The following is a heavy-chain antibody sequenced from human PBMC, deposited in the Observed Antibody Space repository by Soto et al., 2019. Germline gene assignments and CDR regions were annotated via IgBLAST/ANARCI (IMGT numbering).Heavy chain of an antibody. CDR1: GFTFSSYG. J-gene: IGHJ4*02. CDR3: ARDSAPYCSGGSCYGDYFDY. V-gene: IGHV3-33*01. CDR2: IWYDGSNK. D-gene: IGHD2-15*01. Sequence: PGGSLRLSCAASGFTFSSYGMHWVRQAPGKGLEWVAVIWYDGSNKYYADSVKGRFTISRDNSKNTLYLQMNSLRAEDTAVYYCARDSAPYCSGGSCYGDYFDYWGQGTLVTVSS.